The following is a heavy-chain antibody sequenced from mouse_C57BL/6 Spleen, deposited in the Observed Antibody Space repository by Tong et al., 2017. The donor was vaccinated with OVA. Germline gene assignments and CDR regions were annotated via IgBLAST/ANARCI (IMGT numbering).Heavy chain of an antibody. CDR1: GYTFTSYW. D-gene: IGHD3-3*01. Sequence: VQLQESGAELARPGASVKLSCKASGYTFTSYWMQWVKQRPGQGLEWIGAIYPGDGDTRYTQKFKGKATLTADKSSSTAYMQLSSLESEDSAVDYCARGGQGAMDYWGQGTSVTVSS. CDR3: ARGGQGAMDY. J-gene: IGHJ4*01. CDR2: IYPGDGDT. V-gene: IGHV1-87*01.